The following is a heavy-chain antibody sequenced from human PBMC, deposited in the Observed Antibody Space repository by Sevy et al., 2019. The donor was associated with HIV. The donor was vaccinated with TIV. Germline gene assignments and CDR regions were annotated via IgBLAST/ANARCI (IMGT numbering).Heavy chain of an antibody. V-gene: IGHV3-23*01. Sequence: GGSLRLSCAASGFIFSGYVMSWVRQAPGKGLEWVSGISASGGSTYYADSVKGRFTISRDNSKNTLDLKMNSFRVEDTAVYYCAKDASSSRTGGTFQHWGPGTLVTVSS. CDR2: ISASGGST. D-gene: IGHD6-13*01. J-gene: IGHJ1*01. CDR3: AKDASSSRTGGTFQH. CDR1: GFIFSGYV.